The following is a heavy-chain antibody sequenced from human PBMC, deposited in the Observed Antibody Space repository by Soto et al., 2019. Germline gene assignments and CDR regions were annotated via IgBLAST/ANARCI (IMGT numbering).Heavy chain of an antibody. CDR1: GFTFSNYG. Sequence: QMQLVESGGGVVQPGRSLRLSCAASGFTFSNYGMHWVRQAPGKGLEWVSLILDNGSQQFYRDSVKGRFTISRDNSRNTLYLQMNSLRDDDTALYYCVRDDDFEPKALEVWGQGTMVSVSS. D-gene: IGHD3-3*01. J-gene: IGHJ3*01. V-gene: IGHV3-33*01. CDR3: VRDDDFEPKALEV. CDR2: ILDNGSQQ.